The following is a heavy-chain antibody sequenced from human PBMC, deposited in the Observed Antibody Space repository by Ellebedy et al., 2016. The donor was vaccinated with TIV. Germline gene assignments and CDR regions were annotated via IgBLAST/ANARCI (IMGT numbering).Heavy chain of an antibody. CDR1: GFTSGSFA. CDR3: AKCRATTWYDWFDP. CDR2: ITGSGSSA. J-gene: IGHJ5*02. Sequence: GESLKISXAASGFTSGSFAMTWVRQAPGKGLEWVAGITGSGSSADYADSVKGRFTISRDNPKNTLYLQMNSLRAEDTAVYYCAKCRATTWYDWFDPWGQGTLVTVSS. D-gene: IGHD6-13*01. V-gene: IGHV3-23*01.